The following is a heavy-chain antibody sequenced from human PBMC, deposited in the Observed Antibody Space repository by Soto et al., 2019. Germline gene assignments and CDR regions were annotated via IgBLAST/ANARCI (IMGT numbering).Heavy chain of an antibody. V-gene: IGHV3-33*01. CDR3: ARVEVRYCSGGSCDWFDP. Sequence: QVQLVESGGGVVQPGRSLRLSCAASGFTFSSYGMHWVRQAPGKGLEWVAAIWYDGSNKYYADPVKGRFTISRDNSKNTLYLQMISLRAEDTAVLYCARVEVRYCSGGSCDWFDPWGQGTLVIVSS. CDR2: IWYDGSNK. CDR1: GFTFSSYG. D-gene: IGHD2-15*01. J-gene: IGHJ5*02.